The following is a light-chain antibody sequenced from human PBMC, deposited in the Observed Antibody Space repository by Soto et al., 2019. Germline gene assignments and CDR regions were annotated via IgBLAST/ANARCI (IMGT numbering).Light chain of an antibody. CDR2: GAS. Sequence: EIVMTQSPATLSVSPGERATLSCRASQSVSTNLAWYQQKPGQAPRLLIYGASTRAIGIPARFSGSGSGTDFTLTISSLEPEDFAVYYCQQRSNWLFTFGPGTKVDIK. J-gene: IGKJ3*01. CDR3: QQRSNWLFT. V-gene: IGKV3-11*01. CDR1: QSVSTN.